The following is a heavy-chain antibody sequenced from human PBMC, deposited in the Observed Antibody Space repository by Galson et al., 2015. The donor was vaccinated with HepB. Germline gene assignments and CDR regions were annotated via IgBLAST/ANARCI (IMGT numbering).Heavy chain of an antibody. V-gene: IGHV3-21*01. CDR3: ARALDFWSHFQH. CDR2: ISSSSSYI. CDR1: GFTFSSYS. D-gene: IGHD3-3*01. Sequence: SLRLSCAASGFTFSSYSMNWVRQAPGKGLEWVSSISSSSSYIYYADSVKGRFTISRDNAKNSLYLQMNSLRAEDTAVYYCARALDFWSHFQHWGQGTLVTVSS. J-gene: IGHJ1*01.